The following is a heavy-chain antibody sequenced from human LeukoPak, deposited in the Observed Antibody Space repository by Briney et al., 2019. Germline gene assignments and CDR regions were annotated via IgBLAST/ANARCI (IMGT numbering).Heavy chain of an antibody. J-gene: IGHJ4*02. D-gene: IGHD3-10*01. CDR3: ARDLYNYYGSGIDY. Sequence: PGGSLRLSCAASGFTFSNYEMNWVRQAPGKGLEWVSYISSSGSTIYYADSVKGRFTISRDNAKNSLYLQMNSLRAEDTAVYYCARDLYNYYGSGIDYWGQGTLVTVSS. CDR2: ISSSGSTI. CDR1: GFTFSNYE. V-gene: IGHV3-48*03.